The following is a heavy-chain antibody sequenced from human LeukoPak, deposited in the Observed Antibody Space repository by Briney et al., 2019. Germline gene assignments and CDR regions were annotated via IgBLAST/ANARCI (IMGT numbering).Heavy chain of an antibody. CDR3: ARDWGEEMEHNYYYYGMDV. D-gene: IGHD1/OR15-1a*01. Sequence: ASVKVSCKASGYSFTSNYIHWVRQAPGQGLEWTGLIYPRDGSTSYAQKFQGRVTVTRDTSTSTVHMELSGLRSEDTAVYYCARDWGEEMEHNYYYYGMDVWGQGTTVTVSS. J-gene: IGHJ6*02. CDR2: IYPRDGST. CDR1: GYSFTSNY. V-gene: IGHV1-46*01.